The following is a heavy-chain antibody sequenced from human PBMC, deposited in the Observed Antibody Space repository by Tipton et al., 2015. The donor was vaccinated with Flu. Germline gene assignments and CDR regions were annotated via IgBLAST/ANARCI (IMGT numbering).Heavy chain of an antibody. CDR3: ARAGNYGDRPLYYFDS. J-gene: IGHJ4*02. CDR1: GYSFTNYW. Sequence: VQLVQSGAEVKKPGESLKISCKGSGYSFTNYWIGWVRQMPGKGLEWMGIIYPGDSNTKYSPSFQGQVTISADKSITTAYLQWSSLKASDPAIYHCARAGNYGDRPLYYFDSWGQGTLVTVSS. V-gene: IGHV5-51*01. D-gene: IGHD3-16*01. CDR2: IYPGDSNT.